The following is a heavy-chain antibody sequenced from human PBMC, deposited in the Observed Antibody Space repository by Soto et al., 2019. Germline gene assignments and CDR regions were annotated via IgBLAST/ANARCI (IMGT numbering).Heavy chain of an antibody. CDR1: GHTFSSYT. V-gene: IGHV1-3*01. CDR3: ASDPALDY. Sequence: QVQFVQSGAEVEKPGASVKFSCKASGHTFSSYTIHWMRQAPGQTLEWMGWSYAGNGNTKYSQKFQGRVTITRDTSASTAYMELSSLRSEDTAVYYCASDPALDYWGQGTLVTVSA. CDR2: SYAGNGNT. J-gene: IGHJ4*02.